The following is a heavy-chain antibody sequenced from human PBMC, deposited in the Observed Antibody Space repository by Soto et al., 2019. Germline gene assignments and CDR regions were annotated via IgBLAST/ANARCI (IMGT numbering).Heavy chain of an antibody. CDR3: ASVVESSPIDY. CDR1: GGTFSSYT. J-gene: IGHJ4*02. Sequence: QVQLVQSGAEVKKPGSSVKVSCKASGGTFSSYTISWVRQAPGQGLEWKGRIIPILGIANYAQKFQGRVTSSADQSTSTADMELSCVRSDDTAVYYCASVVESSPIDYWGQGPLVTLSS. V-gene: IGHV1-69*02. CDR2: IIPILGIA. D-gene: IGHD6-13*01.